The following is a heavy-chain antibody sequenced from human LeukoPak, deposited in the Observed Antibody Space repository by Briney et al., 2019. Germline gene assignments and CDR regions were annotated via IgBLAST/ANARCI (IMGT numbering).Heavy chain of an antibody. D-gene: IGHD3-10*01. V-gene: IGHV5-51*01. Sequence: GESLKISCKGSGYSFTSYWIGWVRQMPGKGLEWMGIIYPGDSDTRYSPSFQGQVTISADKSISTAYLQRSSLKASDTAMYYCARFWDNYGSGSYYSDAFDIWGQGTMVTVSS. J-gene: IGHJ3*02. CDR1: GYSFTSYW. CDR3: ARFWDNYGSGSYYSDAFDI. CDR2: IYPGDSDT.